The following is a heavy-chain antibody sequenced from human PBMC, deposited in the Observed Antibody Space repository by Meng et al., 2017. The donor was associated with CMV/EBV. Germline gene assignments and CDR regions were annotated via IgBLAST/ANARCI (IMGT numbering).Heavy chain of an antibody. V-gene: IGHV3-11*01. D-gene: IGHD3-3*01. CDR1: GGSISSSSYY. J-gene: IGHJ6*02. CDR3: ASGGYYDFWSGYSPHMDV. CDR2: ISSSGSTI. Sequence: GGSLRLSCTVSGGSISSSSYYWGWIRQPPGKGLEWVSYISSSGSTIYYADSVKGRFTISRDNAKNSLYLQMNSLRAEDTAVYYCASGGYYDFWSGYSPHMDVWGQGTTVTVSS.